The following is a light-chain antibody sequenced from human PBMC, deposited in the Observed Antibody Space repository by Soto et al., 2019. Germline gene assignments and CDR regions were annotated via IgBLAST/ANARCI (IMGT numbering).Light chain of an antibody. Sequence: EIFVTQSPAILSVSPGESVTLSCRASQSVISNLAWYQQKLGQAPRLLIYGASTRASGIPARFSGSGSGTEFFLTINSLQSEDFAVYYCQYYNNWLGAFGGGTKVEIK. CDR2: GAS. CDR1: QSVISN. J-gene: IGKJ4*01. V-gene: IGKV3-15*01. CDR3: QYYNNWLGA.